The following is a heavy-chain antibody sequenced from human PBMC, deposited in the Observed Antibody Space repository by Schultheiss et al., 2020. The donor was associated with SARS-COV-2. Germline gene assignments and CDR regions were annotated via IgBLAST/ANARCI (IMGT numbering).Heavy chain of an antibody. V-gene: IGHV1-8*02. Sequence: ASVKVSCKASGGTFSSYAISWVRQAPGQGLEWMGWINPNSGDTTYAQKFQGRVTMTRDTYRSTVYVELSSLRSEDTAVYYCARDVSAAGSSYYYYYCGMDFWGQGTTVTVSS. J-gene: IGHJ6*02. CDR1: GGTFSSYA. D-gene: IGHD6-13*01. CDR3: ARDVSAAGSSYYYYYCGMDF. CDR2: INPNSGDT.